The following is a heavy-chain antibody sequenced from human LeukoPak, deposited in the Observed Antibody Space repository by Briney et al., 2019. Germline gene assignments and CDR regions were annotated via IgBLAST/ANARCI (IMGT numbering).Heavy chain of an antibody. D-gene: IGHD5-18*01. V-gene: IGHV1-69-2*01. Sequence: GASVKVSCKVSGYTFTDYYMHWVQQAPGKGLEWMGLVDPEDGETIYAEKFQGRVTITADTSTDTAYMELSSLRSEDTAVYYCARDGSYGYFDYWGQGTLVTVSS. CDR2: VDPEDGET. CDR3: ARDGSYGYFDY. CDR1: GYTFTDYY. J-gene: IGHJ4*02.